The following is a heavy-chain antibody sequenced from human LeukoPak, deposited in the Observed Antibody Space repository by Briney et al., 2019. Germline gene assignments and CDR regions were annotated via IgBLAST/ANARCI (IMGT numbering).Heavy chain of an antibody. J-gene: IGHJ5*02. CDR2: IYYSGST. CDR1: GGSISSYY. Sequence: PSETLSLTCTVSGGSISSYYWSWIRQPPGKGLEWIGYIYYSGSTNYNPSLKSRVTISVDTSKNQFSLKLSSVTAEDTAVYYCERHAPGYCSGGSCYGVGGWFDPWGQGTLVTVSS. D-gene: IGHD2-15*01. V-gene: IGHV4-59*08. CDR3: ERHAPGYCSGGSCYGVGGWFDP.